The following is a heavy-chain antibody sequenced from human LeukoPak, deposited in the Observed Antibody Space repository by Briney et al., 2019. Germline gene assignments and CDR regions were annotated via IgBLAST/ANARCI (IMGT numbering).Heavy chain of an antibody. CDR1: GYTFTGYY. D-gene: IGHD3-10*01. V-gene: IGHV1-2*02. J-gene: IGHJ3*02. CDR2: INPNSGGT. CDR3: ARSRMVRGVNDAFDI. Sequence: WASVTVSCKASGYTFTGYYMHWVRQAPGQGLEWMGWINPNSGGTNYAQKFQGRVTMTRDTSIRTAYMELSRLRSHDTAVYYCARSRMVRGVNDAFDIWGQGTMVTVSS.